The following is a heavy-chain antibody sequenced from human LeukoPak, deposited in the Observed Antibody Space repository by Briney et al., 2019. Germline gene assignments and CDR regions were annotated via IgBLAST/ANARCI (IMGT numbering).Heavy chain of an antibody. Sequence: GGSLRLSCAASGFTFSSYWMSWVRQAPGKGLEWVANIKQDGSEKYYVDSVKGRFTISRDNAKNSLYLQMNSLRAEDTAVYYCARETYYYGSGSHDYWGQGTLVTVSS. CDR2: IKQDGSEK. V-gene: IGHV3-7*01. D-gene: IGHD3-10*01. J-gene: IGHJ4*02. CDR1: GFTFSSYW. CDR3: ARETYYYGSGSHDY.